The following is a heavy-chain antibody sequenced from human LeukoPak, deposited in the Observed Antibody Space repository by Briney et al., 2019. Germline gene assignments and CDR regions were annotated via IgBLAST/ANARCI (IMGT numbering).Heavy chain of an antibody. Sequence: GGSLRLSCAASGFTFSSYEMNWVRQAPGKGLEWISYIISSGSSIDSADSVKGRFTISRDNAKNSLYLQMNSLRAADTAVYYCARGRVYGDYVRDFDYWGQGILVTVSS. CDR2: IISSGSSI. CDR3: ARGRVYGDYVRDFDY. D-gene: IGHD4-17*01. J-gene: IGHJ4*02. V-gene: IGHV3-48*03. CDR1: GFTFSSYE.